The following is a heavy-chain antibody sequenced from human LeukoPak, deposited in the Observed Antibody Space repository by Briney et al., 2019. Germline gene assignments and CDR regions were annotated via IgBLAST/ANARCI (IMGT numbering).Heavy chain of an antibody. CDR3: TTDRGYVRY. CDR2: IKSKTDGRTT. D-gene: IGHD5-12*01. CDR1: GFTFSNAW. V-gene: IGHV3-15*01. Sequence: PGGSLRLSCAASGFTFSNAWMSWVRQAPGQGLEWVGRIKSKTDGRTTDYAAPVKGRFTISRDDSKNTLYLQMTSLKTEDTAVYYCTTDRGYVRYWGQGTLVTVSS. J-gene: IGHJ4*02.